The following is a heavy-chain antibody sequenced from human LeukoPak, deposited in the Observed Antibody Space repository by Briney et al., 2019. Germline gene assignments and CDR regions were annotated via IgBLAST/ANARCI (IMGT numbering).Heavy chain of an antibody. J-gene: IGHJ4*02. CDR2: VYSGDSNP. CDR1: GNSISIYW. V-gene: IGHV5-51*01. Sequence: GESLKISCKVSGNSISIYWIGWVRQMPGKGLEWMGIVYSGDSNPRYSPSFQGQITMSADKSINTAYLRWISLKASDTAMYYCAILYGSGSSYFDYWGRGTQVTVSS. CDR3: AILYGSGSSYFDY. D-gene: IGHD3-10*01.